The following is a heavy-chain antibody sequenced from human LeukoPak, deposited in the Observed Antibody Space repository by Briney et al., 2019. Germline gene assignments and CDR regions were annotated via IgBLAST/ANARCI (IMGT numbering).Heavy chain of an antibody. D-gene: IGHD6-19*01. J-gene: IGHJ3*02. V-gene: IGHV4-39*01. CDR1: GGSISSSSYY. CDR3: ASRILAGTFAFDI. CDR2: IYYSGST. Sequence: PSETLSLTCTVSGGSISSSSYYWGWIRQPPGTGLEWIGSIYYSGSTYYNPSLKSRVTISVDTSKNQFSLKLSSVTAADTAVYYCASRILAGTFAFDIWGQGTMVTVSS.